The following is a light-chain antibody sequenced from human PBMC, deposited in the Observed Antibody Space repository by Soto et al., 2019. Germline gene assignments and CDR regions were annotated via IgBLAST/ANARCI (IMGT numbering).Light chain of an antibody. Sequence: EIVLTQSPGTLSLSPGERATLSCRASQSVSSSYLAWYQQKPRQAPRLLIYGASSRATVIPDRFSGSGSGTDFTLTISRLEPEDFAVYYCQQYGSSPPYTFGQGTKLEIK. V-gene: IGKV3-20*01. CDR2: GAS. CDR3: QQYGSSPPYT. CDR1: QSVSSSY. J-gene: IGKJ2*01.